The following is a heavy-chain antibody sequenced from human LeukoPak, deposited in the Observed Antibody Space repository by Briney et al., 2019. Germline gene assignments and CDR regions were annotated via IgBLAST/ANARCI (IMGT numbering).Heavy chain of an antibody. CDR1: GFTFSSYE. Sequence: GGSLRLSCAASGFTFSSYEMNWVRQAPGKGLEWVSYISSSGSTIYYADSVKGRFTISRDNAKNSLYLQMNSLRAEDTAVYYCAGDGMAAAGPKGDYWGQGTLVTVSS. D-gene: IGHD6-13*01. CDR2: ISSSGSTI. CDR3: AGDGMAAAGPKGDY. J-gene: IGHJ4*02. V-gene: IGHV3-48*03.